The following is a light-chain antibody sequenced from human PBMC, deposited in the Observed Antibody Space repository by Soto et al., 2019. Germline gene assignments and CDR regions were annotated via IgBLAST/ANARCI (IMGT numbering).Light chain of an antibody. CDR1: ISNTGSNA. Sequence: QSVLTQPPSASGAPGLRVTISCSGSISNTGSNAVNWYQHLPGTAPKLLIYSQNQRPSGVPDRFSGSKSGTSASLVISGLQSEDETDYYCATCDDSRSAQGVFGTGTKVTVL. CDR2: SQN. V-gene: IGLV1-44*01. CDR3: ATCDDSRSAQGV. J-gene: IGLJ1*01.